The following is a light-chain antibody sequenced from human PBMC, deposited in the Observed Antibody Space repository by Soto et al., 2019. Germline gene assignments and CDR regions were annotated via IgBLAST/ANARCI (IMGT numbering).Light chain of an antibody. Sequence: EIVMTQFPATLSVSPGGRATLSCRASQTISNNLAWYQQKPGQAPRLLIYGASTRATGIPARFSGSGSGTEFTLTISSLQSEDVAVYYCQQYNDWPLTFGGGTKVEIK. V-gene: IGKV3-15*01. CDR1: QTISNN. CDR2: GAS. CDR3: QQYNDWPLT. J-gene: IGKJ4*01.